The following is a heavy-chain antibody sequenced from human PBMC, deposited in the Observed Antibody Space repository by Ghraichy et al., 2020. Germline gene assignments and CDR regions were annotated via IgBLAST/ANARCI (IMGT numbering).Heavy chain of an antibody. CDR2: INHSGST. CDR3: ATMTTVTTSYWYFDL. D-gene: IGHD4-17*01. J-gene: IGHJ2*01. Sequence: SQTLSLTCAVYGGSFSGYYWSWIRQPPGKGLEWIGEINHSGSTNYNPSLKSRVTISVDTSKNQFSLKLSSVTAADTAVYYCATMTTVTTSYWYFDLWGRGTLVTVSS. V-gene: IGHV4-34*01. CDR1: GGSFSGYY.